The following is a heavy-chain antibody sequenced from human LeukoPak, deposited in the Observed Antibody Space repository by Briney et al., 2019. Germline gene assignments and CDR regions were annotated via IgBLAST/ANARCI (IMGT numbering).Heavy chain of an antibody. V-gene: IGHV4-59*12. D-gene: IGHD3-10*01. CDR2: MYYSGST. CDR3: AKPLYASGSYHFDS. J-gene: IGHJ4*02. Sequence: PGGSLRLSCAVSGFAFNTCAMTWVRQAPGKGLEWIGYMYYSGSTNYNPSLKSRVTISVDTSKNQFSLKLSSVTAADTAVYYCAKPLYASGSYHFDSWGQGTLVTVSS. CDR1: GFAFNTCA.